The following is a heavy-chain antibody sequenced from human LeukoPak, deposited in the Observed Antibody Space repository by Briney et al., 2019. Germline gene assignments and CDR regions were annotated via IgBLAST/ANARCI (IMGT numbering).Heavy chain of an antibody. Sequence: GGSLRLSCAASGFTFSSYYMNWVRQAPGKGLEWVSYISSSSSTIYYADSVKGRFTISRDNAKNSLYLQMNSLRAEDTAMYYCARRYCSSTSCYVNDYWGQGTLVTVSS. J-gene: IGHJ4*02. CDR1: GFTFSSYY. V-gene: IGHV3-48*01. CDR3: ARRYCSSTSCYVNDY. CDR2: ISSSSSTI. D-gene: IGHD2-2*01.